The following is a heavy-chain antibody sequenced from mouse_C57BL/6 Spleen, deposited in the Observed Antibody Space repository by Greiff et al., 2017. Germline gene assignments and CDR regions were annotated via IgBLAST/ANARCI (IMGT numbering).Heavy chain of an antibody. J-gene: IGHJ4*01. CDR2: INYDGSST. D-gene: IGHD2-5*01. Sequence: EVMLVESEGGLVQPGSSMKLSCTASGFTFSDYYMAWVRQVPEKGLEWVANINYDGSSTYYLDSLKSRFIISRDNAKNILYLQMSSLKSEDTATYYCARDGPYYSNYGAMDYWGQGTSVTVSS. CDR1: GFTFSDYY. CDR3: ARDGPYYSNYGAMDY. V-gene: IGHV5-16*01.